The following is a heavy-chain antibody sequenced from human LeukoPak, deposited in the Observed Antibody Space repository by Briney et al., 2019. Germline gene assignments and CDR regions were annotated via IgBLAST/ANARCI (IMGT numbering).Heavy chain of an antibody. CDR2: ISAYNGNT. CDR3: AREYYGMDV. Sequence: ASVKVSCKASGYTFTSYGISWVRQAPGQGLEWMGWISAYNGNTNYAQKLQGRVTMTTDTSISTAYMELSRLRSDDTAVYYCAREYYGMDVWGQGTTVTVSS. CDR1: GYTFTSYG. J-gene: IGHJ6*02. V-gene: IGHV1-18*01.